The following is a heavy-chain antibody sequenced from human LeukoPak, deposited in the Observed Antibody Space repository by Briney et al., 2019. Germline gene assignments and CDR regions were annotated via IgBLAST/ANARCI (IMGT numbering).Heavy chain of an antibody. CDR2: INPNSGGT. J-gene: IGHJ4*02. V-gene: IGHV1-2*02. D-gene: IGHD2-2*01. CDR1: GYTFTGYY. CDR3: ARSRTGSTSCSDY. Sequence: APVKVSCKASGYTFTGYYMHWVRQAPGQGLEWMGWINPNSGGTNYAQKFQGRVTMTRDTSISTAYMELSRLRSDDTAVYYCARSRTGSTSCSDYWGQGTLVTVSS.